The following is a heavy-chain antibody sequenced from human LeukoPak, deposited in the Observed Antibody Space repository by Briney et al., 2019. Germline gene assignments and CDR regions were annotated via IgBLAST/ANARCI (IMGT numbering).Heavy chain of an antibody. CDR1: GFTFSSYG. CDR2: ISYDGSNK. V-gene: IGHV3-30*03. Sequence: GGSLRLSCAASGFTFSSYGMHRVLQAPGKGLGGVAVISYDGSNKYYADSVKGRFTISRDNSKNTLYLQMNSLRAEDTAVYYCAREGIYGSGSYYNGRGGWFDPWGQGTLVTVSS. CDR3: AREGIYGSGSYYNGRGGWFDP. D-gene: IGHD3-10*01. J-gene: IGHJ5*02.